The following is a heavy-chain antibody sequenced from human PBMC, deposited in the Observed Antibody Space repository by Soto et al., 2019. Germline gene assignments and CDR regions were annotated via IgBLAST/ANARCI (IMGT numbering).Heavy chain of an antibody. J-gene: IGHJ4*02. CDR1: GFTFSSYG. V-gene: IGHV3-30*18. CDR2: ISYDGSNK. Sequence: QVQLVESGGGVVQPGRSLRLSCAASGFTFSSYGMHWVRQAPGKGLEWVAVISYDGSNKYYADSVKGRFTISRDNSKNTLYLQMNSLRAEDTAVYYCAKAGERGDIVVVVAADYWGQGTLVTVSS. CDR3: AKAGERGDIVVVVAADY. D-gene: IGHD2-15*01.